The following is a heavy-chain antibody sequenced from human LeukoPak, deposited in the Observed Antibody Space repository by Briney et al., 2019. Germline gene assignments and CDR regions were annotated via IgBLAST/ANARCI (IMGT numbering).Heavy chain of an antibody. CDR1: GFTFSNYA. CDR2: ISGSSRHI. V-gene: IGHV3-21*01. Sequence: PGGSLRLSCAVSGFTFSNYAMHWVRQAPGKGLEYVSSISGSSRHIYYADSVKGRFTISRDNTKSSLYLQMNSLRVEDMAVYYCARGYCGGDCYGDWGQGTLVTVSS. D-gene: IGHD2-21*02. CDR3: ARGYCGGDCYGD. J-gene: IGHJ1*01.